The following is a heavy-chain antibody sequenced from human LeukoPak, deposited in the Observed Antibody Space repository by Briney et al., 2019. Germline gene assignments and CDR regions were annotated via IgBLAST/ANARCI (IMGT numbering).Heavy chain of an antibody. CDR3: ALVRDCSGVCSAFDI. CDR2: IYPGDSDT. D-gene: IGHD2-21*02. V-gene: IGHV5-51*01. Sequence: GQSLTISCKASGYSFTSYWIGWMRQMPGKRLEWMGIIYPGDSDTRYSPSFRGQVSISADKSFSSAYLQWSSLEASGTAMYYCALVRDCSGVCSAFDIWGQGTMVTVSS. J-gene: IGHJ3*02. CDR1: GYSFTSYW.